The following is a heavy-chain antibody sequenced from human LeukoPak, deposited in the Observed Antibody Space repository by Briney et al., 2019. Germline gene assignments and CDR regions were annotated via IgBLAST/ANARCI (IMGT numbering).Heavy chain of an antibody. CDR2: TSGSGGSP. CDR1: VFTFSSYA. J-gene: IGHJ4*02. Sequence: WGALRLSCAASVFTFSSYAMIWCLQAPVKWLYWVLDTSGSGGSPYYADSVKGRFTISRDNSKTTLYLEMNSLRAEDTAVYYCAKDPRPVLDYWGEGPLVSV. CDR3: AKDPRPVLDY. V-gene: IGHV3-23*01.